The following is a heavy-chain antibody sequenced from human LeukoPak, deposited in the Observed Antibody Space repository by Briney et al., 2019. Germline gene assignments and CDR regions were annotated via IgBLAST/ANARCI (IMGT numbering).Heavy chain of an antibody. J-gene: IGHJ4*02. CDR1: GFTFSNAW. CDR2: IYTSGST. V-gene: IGHV4-4*07. CDR3: AIRTSGYSYGYIDYYFDY. D-gene: IGHD5-18*01. Sequence: PGGSLRLSCAASGFTFSNAWMSWIRQPAGKGLEWIGRIYTSGSTNYNPSLKSRVTISVDTSKNQFSLKLSSVTAADTAVYYCAIRTSGYSYGYIDYYFDYWGQGTLVTVSS.